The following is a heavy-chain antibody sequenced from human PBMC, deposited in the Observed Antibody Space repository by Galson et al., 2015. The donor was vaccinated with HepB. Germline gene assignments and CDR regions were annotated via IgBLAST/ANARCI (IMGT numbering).Heavy chain of an antibody. CDR2: IYSGGST. J-gene: IGHJ4*02. CDR3: ARGGYGGNSDLDY. Sequence: SLRLSCAASGFTVSSNYMSWVRQAPGKGLEWVSVIYSGGSTYYADSVKGRFTISRHNSKNTLYLQMNSLRAEDTAVYYCARGGYGGNSDLDYWGQGTLVTVSS. V-gene: IGHV3-53*04. CDR1: GFTVSSNY. D-gene: IGHD4-23*01.